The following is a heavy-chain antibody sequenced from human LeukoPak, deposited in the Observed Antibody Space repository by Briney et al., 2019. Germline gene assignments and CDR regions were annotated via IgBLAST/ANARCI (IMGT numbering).Heavy chain of an antibody. V-gene: IGHV3-7*01. D-gene: IGHD2-2*01. J-gene: IGHJ4*02. Sequence: GGSLRLSCAASGFTFSSYWMSWVRQAPGKGREGVANIKQDGSEKYYLDSVKGRFTNSRDNAKNSLYLQMNSLRAEDTAVYYCARADVVVPAAYFDYWGQGTLVTVSS. CDR1: GFTFSSYW. CDR2: IKQDGSEK. CDR3: ARADVVVPAAYFDY.